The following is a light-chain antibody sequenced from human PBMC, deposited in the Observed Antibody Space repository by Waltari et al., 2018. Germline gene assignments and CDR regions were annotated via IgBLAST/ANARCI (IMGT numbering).Light chain of an antibody. J-gene: IGKJ2*01. CDR2: KAS. CDR3: HQYNSYSPT. CDR1: QTIITW. Sequence: IQMTQSPSTLPATVVDRVTITCWASQTIITWLSWYQQKPGTTPKLLIYKASNLQSGVPPRFSGSGSGTDVTLTISSVQPDDSATYFCHQYNSYSPTFGQGTKLEIK. V-gene: IGKV1-5*03.